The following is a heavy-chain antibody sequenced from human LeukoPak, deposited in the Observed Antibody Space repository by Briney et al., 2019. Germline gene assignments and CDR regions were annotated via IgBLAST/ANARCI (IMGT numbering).Heavy chain of an antibody. V-gene: IGHV3-9*01. J-gene: IGHJ4*02. CDR2: ISWNGGSI. CDR1: GFTFDDYA. CDR3: AKAAGAHSSSRGYFDY. Sequence: PGRSLRLSCAASGFTFDDYAMQWVRQAPGKGLEWVSGISWNGGSITYAESVKGRFTISRDNAKNSLYLQMNTLRAEDTALYYCAKAAGAHSSSRGYFDYWGQGTLVTVSS. D-gene: IGHD6-13*01.